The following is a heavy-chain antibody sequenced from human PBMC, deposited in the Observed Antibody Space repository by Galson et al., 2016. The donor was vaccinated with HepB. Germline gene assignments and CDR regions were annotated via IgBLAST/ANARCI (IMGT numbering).Heavy chain of an antibody. Sequence: TLSLTCTVSGGSIKSGDDHWSWIRQPPGKGLEWIGNIYYSGSTYYNPSLKSRVSTSVDTSKNQFSLKLSSVTAADTAVYYCARDRVLAAAGLYYHYGMDVWGQGTTVTVSS. D-gene: IGHD6-13*01. V-gene: IGHV4-30-4*01. CDR2: IYYSGST. CDR3: ARDRVLAAAGLYYHYGMDV. CDR1: GGSIKSGDDH. J-gene: IGHJ6*02.